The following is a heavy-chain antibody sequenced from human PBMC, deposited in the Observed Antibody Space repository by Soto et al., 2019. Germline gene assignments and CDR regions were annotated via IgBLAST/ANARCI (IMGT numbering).Heavy chain of an antibody. Sequence: QVQLVESGGGVVQPGRSLRLSCAASGYTFSSYGMHWVRQAPGKGLEWVAVIWYDGSNKYYADSVKGRFTISRDNSKNTVYLQTNSLRAEDTAVYYCASDLNHYASGSYPHSMDVWGQGTTVTVSS. CDR3: ASDLNHYASGSYPHSMDV. D-gene: IGHD3-10*01. V-gene: IGHV3-33*01. CDR2: IWYDGSNK. J-gene: IGHJ6*02. CDR1: GYTFSSYG.